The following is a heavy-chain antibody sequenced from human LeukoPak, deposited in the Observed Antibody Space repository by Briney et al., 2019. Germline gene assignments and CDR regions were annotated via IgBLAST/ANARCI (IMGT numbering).Heavy chain of an antibody. J-gene: IGHJ6*02. V-gene: IGHV4-61*01. CDR1: GDSVSSGRYY. CDR2: IYYSGNV. CDR3: ARDSDIVATMIRPNKYYYGMDV. Sequence: SETLSLTCTVSGDSVSSGRYYWSWIRQPPGKGLEWIGNIYYSGNVNYNPSLMSRITISIDTSKKQFFLRLNSVTVADTAVYYCARDSDIVATMIRPNKYYYGMDVWGQGTTVSVS. D-gene: IGHD5-12*01.